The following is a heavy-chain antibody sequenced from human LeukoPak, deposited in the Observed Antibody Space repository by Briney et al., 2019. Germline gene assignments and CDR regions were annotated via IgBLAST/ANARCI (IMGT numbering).Heavy chain of an antibody. Sequence: PSETLSLTCAVSGYSISSDYYWGWIRQPPGKGLEWIGSIYHSGSTYNNPSLKSRVTISVDTSKNQFSLRLGSVTAADTAVYYCARGYCNSISCYGIDFWGQGTLVTVSS. D-gene: IGHD2-2*01. V-gene: IGHV4-38-2*01. CDR1: GYSISSDYY. J-gene: IGHJ4*02. CDR2: IYHSGST. CDR3: ARGYCNSISCYGIDF.